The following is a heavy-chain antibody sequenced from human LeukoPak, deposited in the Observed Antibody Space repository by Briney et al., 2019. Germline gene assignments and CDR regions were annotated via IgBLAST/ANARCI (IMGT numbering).Heavy chain of an antibody. D-gene: IGHD2-2*01. CDR1: GGSFSGYY. J-gene: IGHJ6*03. V-gene: IGHV4-34*01. CDR2: INHSGST. CDR3: ATTVVPASLVYYYYYMDV. Sequence: PSETLSLTCAVYGGSFSGYYWSWIRQPPGKGLEWIGEINHSGSTNYNPSLKSRVTISVDTSKNQFSLKLSSVTATDTAVYYCATTVVPASLVYYYYYMDVWGKGTTVTISS.